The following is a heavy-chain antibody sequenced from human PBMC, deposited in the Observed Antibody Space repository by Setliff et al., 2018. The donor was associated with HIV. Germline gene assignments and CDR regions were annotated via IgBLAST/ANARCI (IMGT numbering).Heavy chain of an antibody. CDR2: IYYNGNT. V-gene: IGHV4-59*11. J-gene: IGHJ4*02. D-gene: IGHD4-17*01. CDR1: GGSISSHY. Sequence: SETLSLTCTVSGGSISSHYWSWIRQAPGKGLGWIGYIYYNGNTNYNPSLKSRITISVDTSKNQFSLKLTSVTAADTAVYYCAREIYGGNSRPFDYWGQGTLVTVSS. CDR3: AREIYGGNSRPFDY.